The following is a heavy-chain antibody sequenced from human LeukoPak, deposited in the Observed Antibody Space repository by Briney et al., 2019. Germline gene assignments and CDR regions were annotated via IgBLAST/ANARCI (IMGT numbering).Heavy chain of an antibody. V-gene: IGHV1-18*01. J-gene: IGHJ6*02. CDR3: ARDPYSSSWSSPGYYYYYGMDV. Sequence: ASVKVSCKASGYTFTSYGISWVRQAPGQGLEWMGWISAYNGNTNYAQKLQGRVTMTTDTSTSTAYMELRSLRSDDTAVYYCARDPYSSSWSSPGYYYYYGMDVWGQGTTVTVSS. D-gene: IGHD6-13*01. CDR2: ISAYNGNT. CDR1: GYTFTSYG.